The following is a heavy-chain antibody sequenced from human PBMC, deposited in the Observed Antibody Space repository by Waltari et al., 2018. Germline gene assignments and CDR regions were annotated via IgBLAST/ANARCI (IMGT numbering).Heavy chain of an antibody. CDR3: AKCEMYDSGWCAFFRY. CDR2: LVRSGFGT. J-gene: IGHJ4*02. Sequence: DVRLSESGGGLAQPGGSLRLSCVASDFTLSNSAMSWVRQAPGKGLEWVSALVRSGFGTHYADSVKCRFAISRDNAKNTLYLQMNSLRAEDTAVYYCAKCEMYDSGWCAFFRYWGQGTLVTVSS. CDR1: DFTLSNSA. D-gene: IGHD6-19*01. V-gene: IGHV3-23*01.